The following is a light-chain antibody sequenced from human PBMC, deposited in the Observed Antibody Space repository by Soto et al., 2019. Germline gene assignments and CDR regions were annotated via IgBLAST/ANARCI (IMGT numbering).Light chain of an antibody. CDR2: AAS. CDR3: QQLNSYPLT. J-gene: IGKJ4*01. Sequence: IKLTLSPSFLSATEGDRVTITCRASQDISDYLAWYQQRPGKAPKLLIYAASTLQSGVPSRFSGSGSGTEFTLTISSLQPEDFATYSCQQLNSYPLTFGGGSMVDVK. V-gene: IGKV1-9*01. CDR1: QDISDY.